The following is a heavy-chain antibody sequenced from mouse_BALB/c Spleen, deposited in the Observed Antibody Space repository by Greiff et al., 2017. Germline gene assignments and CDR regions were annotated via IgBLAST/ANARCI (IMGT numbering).Heavy chain of an antibody. J-gene: IGHJ4*01. Sequence: VKLQESGPGLVAPSQSLSITCTVSGFSLTSYGVHWVRQPPGKGLEWLGVIWAGGSTNYNSALMSRLSISKDNSKSQVFLKMNSLQTDDTAMYYCARDVYGRENGAMDYWGQGTSVTVSS. D-gene: IGHD2-1*01. V-gene: IGHV2-9*02. CDR3: ARDVYGRENGAMDY. CDR1: GFSLTSYG. CDR2: IWAGGST.